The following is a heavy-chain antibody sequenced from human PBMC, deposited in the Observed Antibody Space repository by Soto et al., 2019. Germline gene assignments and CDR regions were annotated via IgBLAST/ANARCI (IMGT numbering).Heavy chain of an antibody. Sequence: EVQLVESGGGLVQPGGSLRLSCAASGFTFSSYEMNWVRQAPGKGLEWVSYISSSGSTIYYADSVKGRFTISRDNAKNPLYVEMSSLRAEDTAVYYCASYPWGFGGPFMDWGQGTLVTVSS. V-gene: IGHV3-48*03. CDR3: ASYPWGFGGPFMD. CDR2: ISSSGSTI. J-gene: IGHJ4*02. CDR1: GFTFSSYE. D-gene: IGHD5-12*01.